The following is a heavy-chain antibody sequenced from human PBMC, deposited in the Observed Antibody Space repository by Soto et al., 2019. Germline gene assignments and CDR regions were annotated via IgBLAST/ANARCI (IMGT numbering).Heavy chain of an antibody. Sequence: SETLSLTCNFSGGSIFNYYWSWIRQPPGKGLEWIGNIYYTGSTNYSPSLRSRVTISVDTSKNQFSLKMTSVTAADAALYYCARVMVGDHSFDTWGHGTPVTVS. J-gene: IGHJ4*01. CDR2: IYYTGST. CDR1: GGSIFNYY. V-gene: IGHV4-59*01. CDR3: ARVMVGDHSFDT. D-gene: IGHD1-26*01.